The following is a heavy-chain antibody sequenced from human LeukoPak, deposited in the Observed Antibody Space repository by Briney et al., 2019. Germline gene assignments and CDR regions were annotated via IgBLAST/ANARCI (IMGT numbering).Heavy chain of an antibody. V-gene: IGHV4-4*08. Sequence: SETLSLTCTVSDDSISDYYRRWIRQPPGKGLEWIGYFHNSGTSTYNPSLKSRVTISVDTSKNQFSLKLSSVTAADTAVYYCARRTRSLSYCGGDCYFFDYWGQGTLVTVSS. D-gene: IGHD2-21*01. CDR1: DDSISDYY. CDR2: FHNSGTS. J-gene: IGHJ4*02. CDR3: ARRTRSLSYCGGDCYFFDY.